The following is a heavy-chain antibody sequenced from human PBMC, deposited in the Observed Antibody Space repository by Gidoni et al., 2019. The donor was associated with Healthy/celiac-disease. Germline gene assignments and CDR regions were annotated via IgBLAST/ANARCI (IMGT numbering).Heavy chain of an antibody. D-gene: IGHD4-17*01. CDR2: IKSKTDGVTT. V-gene: IGHV3-15*01. Sequence: EVQLVESGGGLVKPGGSLRLSCAASGFTFRNAWMSWVRRAPGKGLECVGRIKSKTDGVTTDYAAPVKGRFTISRDDSKNTLYLQMNSLKTEDTAVYYCTTFLYGDFGDHWGQGTLVTVSS. J-gene: IGHJ4*02. CDR1: GFTFRNAW. CDR3: TTFLYGDFGDH.